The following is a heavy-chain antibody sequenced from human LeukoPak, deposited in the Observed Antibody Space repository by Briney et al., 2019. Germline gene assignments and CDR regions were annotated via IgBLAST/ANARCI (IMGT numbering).Heavy chain of an antibody. J-gene: IGHJ5*02. V-gene: IGHV1-69*01. Sequence: GSSVKVSCKASGGTFSSYAISWVRQAPGQGLEWMGGIIPIFGTANYAQKFQGRVTITADESTSTAYMELSSLRSEDTAVYYCARDDDSSGYYFSRNWFDPWGQGTLVIVSS. CDR1: GGTFSSYA. D-gene: IGHD3-22*01. CDR3: ARDDDSSGYYFSRNWFDP. CDR2: IIPIFGTA.